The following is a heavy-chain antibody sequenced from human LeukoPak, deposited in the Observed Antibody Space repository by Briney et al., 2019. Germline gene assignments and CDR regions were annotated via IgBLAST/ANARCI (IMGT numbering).Heavy chain of an antibody. D-gene: IGHD6-13*01. CDR1: GYTFTSYD. Sequence: GASVKVSCKASGYTFTSYDINWVRQATGQGHEWMGWMNPNSGNTGYAQKFQGRVTMTRNTSISTAYMELSSLRSEDTAVYYFARGGSSWYYYYYMDVWGKGTTVTVSS. J-gene: IGHJ6*03. CDR3: ARGGSSWYYYYYMDV. V-gene: IGHV1-8*01. CDR2: MNPNSGNT.